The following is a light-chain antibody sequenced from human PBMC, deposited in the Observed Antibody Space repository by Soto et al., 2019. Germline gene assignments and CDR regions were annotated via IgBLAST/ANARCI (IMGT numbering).Light chain of an antibody. J-gene: IGKJ4*01. CDR1: QDITYY. CDR3: QQRSNWPPT. V-gene: IGKV3-11*01. CDR2: DPS. Sequence: EIVLTQSPATLSLSPGDRATLSCTASQDITYYLAWYQHKPGQAPRLLMYDPSHRATGIPARFSGSGSGTDFTLIISSLEPEDFPVYYCQQRSNWPPTFGGGTKVEIK.